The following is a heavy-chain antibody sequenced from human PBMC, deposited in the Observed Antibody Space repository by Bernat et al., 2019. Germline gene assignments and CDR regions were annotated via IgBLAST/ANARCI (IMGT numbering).Heavy chain of an antibody. V-gene: IGHV3-30-3*01. CDR2: ILYDGSNK. CDR1: GFTFSSYA. CDR3: ASIVLMVYATDTAFDI. Sequence: QVQLVESGGGVVQPGRSLRLSCAASGFTFSSYAMHWVRQAPGKGLGWVAVILYDGSNKYYADSVKGRFTISRDNSKNTLYLQMNSLRAEDTAVYYCASIVLMVYATDTAFDIWGQGTMVTVSS. J-gene: IGHJ3*02. D-gene: IGHD2-8*01.